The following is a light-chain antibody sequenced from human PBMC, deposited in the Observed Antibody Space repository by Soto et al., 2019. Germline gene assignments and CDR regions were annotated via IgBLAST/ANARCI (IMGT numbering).Light chain of an antibody. CDR2: EVN. CDR1: SSDVGGYKY. CDR3: SSYTSSSTVV. Sequence: QSALTQPASVSGSPGQSITISCTGTSSDVGGYKYVSWYQQHPGKAPKLMISEVNNRPSGVSNRFSGSKSGNTASLTIFGRQAEDEADYYCSSYTSSSTVVFGGGTKLTVL. J-gene: IGLJ2*01. V-gene: IGLV2-14*01.